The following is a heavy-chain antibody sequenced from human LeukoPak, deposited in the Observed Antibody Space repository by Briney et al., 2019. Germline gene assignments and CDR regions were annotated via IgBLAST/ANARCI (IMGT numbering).Heavy chain of an antibody. CDR1: GGSISSGGYY. Sequence: PSETLCLTGTVSGGSISSGGYYWSWIRQPPGKGLEWIGYIYHSGSTYYNPSLKSRVTISVDRSKNQFSLKLSSVTAADTAVYYCARDSRNSGSYFDYWGQGTLVTVSS. J-gene: IGHJ4*02. D-gene: IGHD1-26*01. CDR2: IYHSGST. V-gene: IGHV4-30-2*01. CDR3: ARDSRNSGSYFDY.